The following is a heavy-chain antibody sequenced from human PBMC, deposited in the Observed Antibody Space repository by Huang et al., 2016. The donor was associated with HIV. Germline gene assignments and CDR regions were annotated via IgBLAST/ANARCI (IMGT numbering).Heavy chain of an antibody. J-gene: IGHJ6*02. D-gene: IGHD2-2*01. Sequence: QVQLQESGPGLVKPSETLSLTCTVSGGSISTYSWSWIRQSAGKGLVWIGRFYTGGNTNYKPSLRSRVTRSVDTSKNQFSRRRTSVTAADTAVYYCARENEFCGSTNCHHYYYGLDVWGQGTTVTVSS. CDR1: GGSISTYS. CDR3: ARENEFCGSTNCHHYYYGLDV. V-gene: IGHV4-4*07. CDR2: FYTGGNT.